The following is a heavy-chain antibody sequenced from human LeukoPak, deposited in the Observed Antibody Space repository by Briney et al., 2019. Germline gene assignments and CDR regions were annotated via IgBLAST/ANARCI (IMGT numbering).Heavy chain of an antibody. CDR1: GGSMNGYH. J-gene: IGHJ2*01. Sequence: SETLSLTCTVSGGSMNGYHWSWIRQPPGKGLEWMGYVYYIGNTNYNPSLRSRVSMSVDTSKNQFSLQLTSVTTADTAVYYCARYTHTSGWYFDFWGRSIMVTVSS. D-gene: IGHD1-1*01. CDR3: ARYTHTSGWYFDF. V-gene: IGHV4-59*01. CDR2: VYYIGNT.